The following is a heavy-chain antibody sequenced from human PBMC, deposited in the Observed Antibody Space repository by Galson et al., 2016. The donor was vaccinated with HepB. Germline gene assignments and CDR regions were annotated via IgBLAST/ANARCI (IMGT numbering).Heavy chain of an antibody. CDR2: IWYDGSKK. CDR1: GFTFSNYG. V-gene: IGHV3-33*01. Sequence: SLRFPCAASGFTFSNYGMHWVRQTPCKGLEWDAFIWYDGSKKYYADSVKGRFTISRDNSKNTLYLQMDSRRAEDTAVYYCARVYGGDWLNLHTFDVWGQGAMVTVSS. D-gene: IGHD3-9*01. CDR3: ARVYGGDWLNLHTFDV. J-gene: IGHJ3*01.